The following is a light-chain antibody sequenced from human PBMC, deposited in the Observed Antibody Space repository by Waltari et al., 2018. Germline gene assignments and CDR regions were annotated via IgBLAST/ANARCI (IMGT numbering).Light chain of an antibody. CDR2: ASS. CDR1: QSVTNNF. CDR3: QQYGSSLYT. J-gene: IGKJ2*01. V-gene: IGKV3-20*01. Sequence: EIVLTQSPGTLSLSPGERATLSCRASQSVTNNFLAWYQQKPGQPPRLLIYASSSRATGIPDRFSGSGSVTDFTLTISRLEPEDFAVYYCQQYGSSLYTFGQGTKLEIK.